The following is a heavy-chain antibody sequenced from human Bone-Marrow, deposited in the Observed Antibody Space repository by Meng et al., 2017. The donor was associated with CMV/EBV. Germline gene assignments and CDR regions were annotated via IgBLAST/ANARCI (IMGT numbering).Heavy chain of an antibody. Sequence: GGSLRLSCEASGFPFSSYSMNWVRQAPGKGLEWVSYISSSSSTIYYADSVKGRFTISRDNAKNSLYLQMNSLRAEDTAVYYCARAGYCSSTSCSRGEYYYYYGMDVWGQGTTVTVSS. J-gene: IGHJ6*02. D-gene: IGHD2-2*01. CDR1: GFPFSSYS. V-gene: IGHV3-48*04. CDR2: ISSSSSTI. CDR3: ARAGYCSSTSCSRGEYYYYYGMDV.